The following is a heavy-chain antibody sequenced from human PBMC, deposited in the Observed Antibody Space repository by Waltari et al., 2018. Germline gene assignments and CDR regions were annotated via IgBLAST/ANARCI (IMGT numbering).Heavy chain of an antibody. CDR2: VDPEDGET. J-gene: IGHJ6*03. D-gene: IGHD3-10*01. CDR1: GYTFTDYY. Sequence: EVQLVQSGAEVKKPGATVKISCKVSGYTFTDYYMHWVQQAPGKGLEWMGLVDPEDGETIYAEKFQGRVTITADTSTDTAYMELSSLRSEDTAVYYCATLNPMVHNSGYYYYYYMDVWGKGTTVTVSS. V-gene: IGHV1-69-2*01. CDR3: ATLNPMVHNSGYYYYYYMDV.